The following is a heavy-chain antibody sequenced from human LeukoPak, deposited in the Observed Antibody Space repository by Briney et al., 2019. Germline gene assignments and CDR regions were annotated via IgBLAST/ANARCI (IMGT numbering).Heavy chain of an antibody. D-gene: IGHD3-10*01. Sequence: GGSLRLSCAASGLTFSSFGMHWVRQAPGQGLEWVAVISFDGSNQYYADSVKGRFTIYRDNYKNTLYLQMNSLRPEDTALYYCAKSYDYGSDSSYMSFDCWGQGTLVTVSS. V-gene: IGHV3-30*18. J-gene: IGHJ4*02. CDR2: ISFDGSNQ. CDR3: AKSYDYGSDSSYMSFDC. CDR1: GLTFSSFG.